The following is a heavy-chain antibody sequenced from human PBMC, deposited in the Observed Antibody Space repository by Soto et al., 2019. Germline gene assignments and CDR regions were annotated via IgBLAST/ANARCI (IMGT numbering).Heavy chain of an antibody. Sequence: GGSLRLSCAASGFTFSTYAMSWVRQAPGKGLEWVSSISSSSSYIYYADSVKGRFTISRDNAKNSLYLQMNSLRAEDTAVYYCARGPHYYYDSSGPLDYWGQGTLVTVSS. CDR2: ISSSSSYI. V-gene: IGHV3-21*01. CDR1: GFTFSTYA. J-gene: IGHJ4*02. D-gene: IGHD3-22*01. CDR3: ARGPHYYYDSSGPLDY.